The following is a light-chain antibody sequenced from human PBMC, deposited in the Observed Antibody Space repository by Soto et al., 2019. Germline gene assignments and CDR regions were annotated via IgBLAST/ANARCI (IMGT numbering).Light chain of an antibody. CDR1: QAVNTR. J-gene: IGKJ1*01. CDR3: HQRQSWPRT. V-gene: IGKV3-11*01. Sequence: EIVLTQSPATLSSFPGDRVTLSCRASQAVNTRLAWYQHRPGQAPRLLIYLASNRAAGVPARFSGSGSGTDFTLTISDVEPEDFAVYYCHQRQSWPRTFGQVT. CDR2: LAS.